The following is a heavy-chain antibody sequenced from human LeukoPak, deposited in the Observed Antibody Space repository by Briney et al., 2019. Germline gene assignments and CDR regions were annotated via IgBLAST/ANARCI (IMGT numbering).Heavy chain of an antibody. Sequence: GGSLRLSCAASGFTFSAYWMSWVRQAPGKGLEWVANIKQDGSEKYYVDSVKGRFTISRDNAKNSLYLQMNSLRAEDTAVYYCARGSVLLWFGELLSQYYFDHWGQGTLVTVSS. V-gene: IGHV3-7*04. J-gene: IGHJ4*02. D-gene: IGHD3-10*01. CDR2: IKQDGSEK. CDR3: ARGSVLLWFGELLSQYYFDH. CDR1: GFTFSAYW.